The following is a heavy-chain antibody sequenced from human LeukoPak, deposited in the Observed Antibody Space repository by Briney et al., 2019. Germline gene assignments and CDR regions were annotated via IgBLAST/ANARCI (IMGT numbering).Heavy chain of an antibody. D-gene: IGHD3-22*01. CDR2: NSYSGNS. CDR3: VRLHDSRGYYFDS. J-gene: IGHJ4*02. CDR1: GGSTNSGSFY. V-gene: IGHV4-39*01. Sequence: PSETLSLTCTVSGGSTNSGSFYWGWIRQPPGKGLKWIGLNSYSGNSYYNPSLKSRVTVSVDTSNNLFSLMLSSVTAADTAVYYCVRLHDSRGYYFDSWGQGTLVTVSS.